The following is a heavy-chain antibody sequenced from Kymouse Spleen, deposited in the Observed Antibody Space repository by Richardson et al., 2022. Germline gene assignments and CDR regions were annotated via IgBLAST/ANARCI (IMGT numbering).Heavy chain of an antibody. Sequence: QVQLQQWGAGLLKPSETLSLTCAVYGGSFSGYYWSWIRQPPGKGLEWIGEINHSGSTNYNPSLKSRVTISVDTSKNQFSLKLSSVTAADTAVYYCARGTLRITIFGGFDYWGQGTLVTVSS. D-gene: IGHD3-3*01. CDR3: ARGTLRITIFGGFDY. CDR1: GGSFSGYY. V-gene: IGHV4-34*01. CDR2: INHSGST. J-gene: IGHJ4*02.